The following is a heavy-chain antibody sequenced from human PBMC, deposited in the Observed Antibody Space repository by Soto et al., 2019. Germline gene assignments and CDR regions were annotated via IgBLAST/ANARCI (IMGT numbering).Heavy chain of an antibody. CDR1: GFSFSNYA. CDR2: ISSTSGTI. V-gene: IGHV3-48*02. Sequence: GGSLRLSCAASGFSFSNYAMTWVRQAPGKGLEWLSCISSTSGTIYYADSVKGRFTISRDNAKNTLYLQMNSLRDEDTAVYYCARLSVRYCSGGSCSQLDYWGQGTLVTVSS. J-gene: IGHJ4*02. CDR3: ARLSVRYCSGGSCSQLDY. D-gene: IGHD2-15*01.